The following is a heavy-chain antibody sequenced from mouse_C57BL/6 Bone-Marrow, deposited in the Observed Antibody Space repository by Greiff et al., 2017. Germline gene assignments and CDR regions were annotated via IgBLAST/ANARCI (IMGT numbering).Heavy chain of an antibody. CDR1: GFTFSDYY. Sequence: DVQLVESGGGLVQPGGSLKLSCAASGFTFSDYYMYWVRQTPEKRLEWVAYISNGGGSTYYPDTVKGRFTISRDNAKNTLYLQMSRLKSEDTAMYYCARQRDYGNYVGFAYWGQGTLVTVSA. J-gene: IGHJ3*01. CDR3: ARQRDYGNYVGFAY. V-gene: IGHV5-12*01. CDR2: ISNGGGST. D-gene: IGHD2-1*01.